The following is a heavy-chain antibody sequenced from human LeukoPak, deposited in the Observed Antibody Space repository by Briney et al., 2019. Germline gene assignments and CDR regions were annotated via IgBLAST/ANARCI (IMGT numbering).Heavy chain of an antibody. CDR3: AREIVGAIKSYFDY. V-gene: IGHV3-7*01. D-gene: IGHD3-10*01. CDR2: IRQDGGLK. J-gene: IGHJ4*02. Sequence: GGSLRLSCAASGFTFSSYWMSWVRQAPGKGLEWVANIRQDGGLKHYVDSVKGRFTISRDNAENSLYLQMNSLRAEDTAVYYCAREIVGAIKSYFDYWGQGTLVTASS. CDR1: GFTFSSYW.